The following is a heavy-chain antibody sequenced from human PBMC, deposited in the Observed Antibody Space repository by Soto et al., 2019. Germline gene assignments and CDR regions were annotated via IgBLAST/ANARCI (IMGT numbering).Heavy chain of an antibody. D-gene: IGHD5-12*01. CDR2: IYYSGST. Sequence: SETLSLTCTVSGGSISSYYWSWIRQPPGKGLEWIGYIYYSGSTNYNPSLKSRVTISVDTSKNQFSLKLSSVTAADTAVYYCARRESGYDPYYFDYWGQGTLVTVSS. CDR1: GGSISSYY. CDR3: ARRESGYDPYYFDY. V-gene: IGHV4-59*08. J-gene: IGHJ4*02.